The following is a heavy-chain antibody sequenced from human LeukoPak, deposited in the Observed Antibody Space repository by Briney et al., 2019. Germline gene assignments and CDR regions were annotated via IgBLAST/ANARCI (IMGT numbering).Heavy chain of an antibody. CDR3: VRDASFDL. CDR2: IHGAELA. Sequence: PGGSLRLSCAASGFTASGDYMSWVRQAPGKGLEWVSVIHGAELAYYADSVKGRFTISRDDSKNTVYLQMNSLRVEDSAMYYCVRDASFDLWGQGTLVTVSS. J-gene: IGHJ4*02. CDR1: GFTASGDY. V-gene: IGHV3-66*01.